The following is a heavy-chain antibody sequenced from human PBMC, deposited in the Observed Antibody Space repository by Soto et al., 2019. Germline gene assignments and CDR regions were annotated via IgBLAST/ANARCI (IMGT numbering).Heavy chain of an antibody. D-gene: IGHD6-13*01. CDR2: IIPIFGTA. CDR1: GGTFSSYA. CDR3: ARGFSSSWYFYYYYYGMDV. V-gene: IGHV1-69*06. Sequence: GASVKASCKASGGTFSSYAISWVRQAPGPGLEWMGGIIPIFGTANYAQKFQGRVTITADKSTSTAYMELSSLRSEDTAVYYCARGFSSSWYFYYYYYGMDVWGQGTTVTVSS. J-gene: IGHJ6*02.